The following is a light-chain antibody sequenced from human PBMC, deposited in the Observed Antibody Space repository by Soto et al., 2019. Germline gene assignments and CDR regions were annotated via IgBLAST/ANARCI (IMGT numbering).Light chain of an antibody. V-gene: IGKV2-30*01. Sequence: DVVLTQSPLSLPVTLGQPASISCRSSQSLVFIDGITYLNWFHQRPGQSPRRLIYKVSNRDSEDPDIFSGSGSGTDFTLKISRVEAEDVGIYYCMLASRWPWTFGQGTTVEIK. CDR3: MLASRWPWT. J-gene: IGKJ1*01. CDR1: QSLVFIDGITY. CDR2: KVS.